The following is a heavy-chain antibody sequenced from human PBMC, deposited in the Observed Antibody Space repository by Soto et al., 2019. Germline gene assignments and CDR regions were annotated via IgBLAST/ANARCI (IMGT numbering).Heavy chain of an antibody. D-gene: IGHD2-15*01. CDR1: GFSLSTIQQG. J-gene: IGHJ5*01. Sequence: GPTLVNPTQTLTLPCTFSGFSLSTIQQGVGCIRQPPGQALEWLALIHWNAYQCYCPSLKSTPLITKDTSKYQVVFSMTNMDPVDIGTYYCGHGSVNCNS. CDR2: IHWNAYQ. CDR3: GHGSVNCNS. V-gene: IGHV2-5*01.